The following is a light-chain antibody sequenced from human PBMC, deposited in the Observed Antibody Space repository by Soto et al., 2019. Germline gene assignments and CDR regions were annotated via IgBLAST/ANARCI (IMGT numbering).Light chain of an antibody. Sequence: DIQMTQSPSSLSASLGDRVTITCRAGHTISRYLNWYQQKPGRAPKVLISDASSLQTGGPSRFSGSGSGTNFTLTISSLQPEDFATYYCQQSFGTPLTFGGGTKVEIK. J-gene: IGKJ4*01. V-gene: IGKV1-39*01. CDR2: DAS. CDR1: HTISRY. CDR3: QQSFGTPLT.